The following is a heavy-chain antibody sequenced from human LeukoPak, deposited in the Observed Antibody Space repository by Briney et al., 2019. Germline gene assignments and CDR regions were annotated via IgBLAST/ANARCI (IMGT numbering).Heavy chain of an antibody. Sequence: PSETLSLTCTVSGGSIGKTSYYWGWIRQPPGKGLEWIGNIYYSGTTYYNPSLKSRVTISVDTSKDQFSLTLNSVTAADTAVYFCARFKQLGRSFDSWGLGSLVTVSS. D-gene: IGHD1-1*01. CDR3: ARFKQLGRSFDS. V-gene: IGHV4-39*07. J-gene: IGHJ4*02. CDR1: GGSIGKTSYY. CDR2: IYYSGTT.